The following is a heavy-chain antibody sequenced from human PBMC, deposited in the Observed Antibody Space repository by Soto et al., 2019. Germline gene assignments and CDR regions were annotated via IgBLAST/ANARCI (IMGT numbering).Heavy chain of an antibody. V-gene: IGHV3-30*18. CDR3: AKEVWSGPMDV. Sequence: QVQLVESGGGVVQPGRSLRLSCAASGFTFSSYGMHWVRQAPGKGLEWVAVISYDGSNKYYADSVKGRLTITRDNSKNSLYLQRNILRAEDTAVYYCAKEVWSGPMDVWGQGTTVTVSS. D-gene: IGHD3-3*01. CDR2: ISYDGSNK. CDR1: GFTFSSYG. J-gene: IGHJ6*02.